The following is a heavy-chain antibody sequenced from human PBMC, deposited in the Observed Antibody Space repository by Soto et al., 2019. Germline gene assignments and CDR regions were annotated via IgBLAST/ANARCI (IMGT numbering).Heavy chain of an antibody. J-gene: IGHJ5*02. V-gene: IGHV4-30-4*01. CDR2: AHYTGST. D-gene: IGHD3-16*01. CDR3: ARGGMITVATAAHTWFDP. Sequence: QVQLQESRPGLMKPSQTLSLTCSVSGAFISTGDYYWSWLRQRPGEGLEWIGYAHYTGSTYYSSSLAGRVGISVDSPKNQLSLSLTSLTAADTAVYYCARGGMITVATAAHTWFDPWGQGTLVTVSS. CDR1: GAFISTGDYY.